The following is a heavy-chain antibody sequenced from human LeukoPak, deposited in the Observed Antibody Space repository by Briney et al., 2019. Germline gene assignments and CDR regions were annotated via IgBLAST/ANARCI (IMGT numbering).Heavy chain of an antibody. CDR2: INHSGST. Sequence: PSETLSLTGAVHGGSFSGYFWSWIRQPPWKGLEWMGEINHSGSTNYNPSLKSRVTISVGTSKNQFSLKLSSVTAADTAVYYCARSKYYYGSAFNWFDPWGQGTLVTVSS. CDR3: ARSKYYYGSAFNWFDP. CDR1: GGSFSGYF. V-gene: IGHV4-34*01. D-gene: IGHD3-10*01. J-gene: IGHJ5*02.